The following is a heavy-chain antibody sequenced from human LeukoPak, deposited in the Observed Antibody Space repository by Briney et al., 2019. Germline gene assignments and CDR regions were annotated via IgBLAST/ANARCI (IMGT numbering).Heavy chain of an antibody. CDR2: ISGNGDST. J-gene: IGHJ5*02. Sequence: GGSLRLSCAASGFTFSTCAMHWVRQAPGKGLEYVAAISGNGDSTSYANSVKGRFTISRDNSKNTLYLQMGSLRPEDMAVYYCAREVYAGNWFDPWGQGTLVTVSS. CDR3: AREVYAGNWFDP. V-gene: IGHV3-64*01. CDR1: GFTFSTCA. D-gene: IGHD2-8*01.